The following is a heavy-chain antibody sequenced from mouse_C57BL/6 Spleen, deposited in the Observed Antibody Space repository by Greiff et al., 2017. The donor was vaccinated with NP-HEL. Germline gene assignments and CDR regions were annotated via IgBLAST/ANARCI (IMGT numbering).Heavy chain of an antibody. CDR1: GHTFTSHW. J-gene: IGHJ2*01. Sequence: QVQLQQPGTELVKPWASGKLSCKASGHTFTSHWKHRVKPRPGQGLEWVGNINPSNGCTNYNEKFKSKATLTVDKSSSTAYMQLSSLTSEDSAVYYCARYDYDYDGGFDYWGQGTTLTVS. CDR3: ARYDYDYDGGFDY. D-gene: IGHD2-4*01. CDR2: INPSNGCT. V-gene: IGHV1-53*01.